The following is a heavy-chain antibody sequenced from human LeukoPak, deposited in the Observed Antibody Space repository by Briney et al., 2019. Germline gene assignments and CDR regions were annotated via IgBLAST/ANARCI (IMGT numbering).Heavy chain of an antibody. J-gene: IGHJ4*02. V-gene: IGHV3-21*01. D-gene: IGHD4-17*01. CDR3: AGAMTTVTSY. CDR1: GFTFSSYS. Sequence: GGSLRLSCAASGFTFSSYSMNWVRQAPGEGLEWVSSISSSSSYIYYADSVKGRFTISRDNAKNSLYLQMNSLRAEDTAVYYCAGAMTTVTSYWGQGTLVTVSS. CDR2: ISSSSSYI.